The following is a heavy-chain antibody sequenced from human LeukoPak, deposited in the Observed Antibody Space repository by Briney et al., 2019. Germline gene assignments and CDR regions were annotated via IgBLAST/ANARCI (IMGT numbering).Heavy chain of an antibody. J-gene: IGHJ3*02. CDR2: ISSSGSTI. V-gene: IGHV3-11*01. CDR1: GFTFSDYY. CDR3: ARATAMAAGDAFDI. D-gene: IGHD5-18*01. Sequence: GGSLRLSCAASGFTFSDYYMSWIRQAPGKGLEWVSYISSSGSTIYYADSVKGRFTISRDNAKNSLYLQMNSLRAEDTAVYYCARATAMAAGDAFDIWAKGQWSPSLQ.